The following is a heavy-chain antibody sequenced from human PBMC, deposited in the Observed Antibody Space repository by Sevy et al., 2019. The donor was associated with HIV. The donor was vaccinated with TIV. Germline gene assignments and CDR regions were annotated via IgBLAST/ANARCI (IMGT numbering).Heavy chain of an antibody. Sequence: ASVKVSCEASGYTFTSYYMHWVRQAPGQGLEWMGIINPSGGSTSYAQKFQGRVTMTRDTSTSTGYMELSSLRSEDTAVYYCARDRRSGYDFDYWGPGTLVTVSS. CDR2: INPSGGST. CDR1: GYTFTSYY. CDR3: ARDRRSGYDFDY. V-gene: IGHV1-46*01. D-gene: IGHD5-12*01. J-gene: IGHJ4*02.